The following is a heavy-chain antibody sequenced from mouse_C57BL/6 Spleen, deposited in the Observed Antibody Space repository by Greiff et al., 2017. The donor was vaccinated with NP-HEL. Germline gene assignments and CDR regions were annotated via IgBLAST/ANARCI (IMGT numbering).Heavy chain of an antibody. CDR2: ISTYFGDA. V-gene: IGHV1-67*01. CDR3: ARPYYYGSSGHY. D-gene: IGHD1-1*01. Sequence: VQLQQSGPELVRPGVSVKISCKGSGYTFTDSAMHWVKQSHAKRLEWLGVISTYFGDASYNQKFKDKATMTVDKSSSTAYMELARLTSEDSAVYYCARPYYYGSSGHYWGQGTTLTVSS. CDR1: GYTFTDSA. J-gene: IGHJ2*01.